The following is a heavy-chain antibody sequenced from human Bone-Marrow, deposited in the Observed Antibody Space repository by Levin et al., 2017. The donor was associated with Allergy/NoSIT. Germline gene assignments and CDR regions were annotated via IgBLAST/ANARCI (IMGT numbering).Heavy chain of an antibody. J-gene: IGHJ4*02. D-gene: IGHD5-18*01. Sequence: PSQTLSLTCTVSGGSIRSGGYYWSWIRQHPGKGLEWIGYIYDSGSTSYNPSLESRVAISVDTSKNQFYLKLTSLTAADTAVYYCAEIPDTTSEFDSGGQGTLVTFSS. CDR3: AEIPDTTSEFDS. CDR1: GGSIRSGGYY. CDR2: IYDSGST. V-gene: IGHV4-31*03.